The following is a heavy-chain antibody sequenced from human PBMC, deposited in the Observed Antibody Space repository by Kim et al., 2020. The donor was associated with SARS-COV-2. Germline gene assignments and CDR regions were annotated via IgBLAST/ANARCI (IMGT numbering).Heavy chain of an antibody. CDR1: GFTFSTYW. CDR3: ARDPYDSSDVYYGAFDI. V-gene: IGHV3-7*01. CDR2: IKLDGSEK. D-gene: IGHD3-22*01. Sequence: GGSLRLSCSASGFTFSTYWMTWVRQAPGKGLEWVANIKLDGSEKYYVDSVKGRFTISRDNADNSLYLQMNSLRAEDTAVYYCARDPYDSSDVYYGAFDIWGQGTMVTVSS. J-gene: IGHJ3*02.